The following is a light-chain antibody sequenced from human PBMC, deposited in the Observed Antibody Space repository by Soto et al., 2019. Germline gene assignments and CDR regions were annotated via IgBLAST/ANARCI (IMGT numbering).Light chain of an antibody. J-gene: IGLJ1*01. CDR3: ISYTDRQSYL. CDR2: EVS. CDR1: SSDVGGYNY. Sequence: QSVLNQPASVSGSPGQSITISCTGTSSDVGGYNYVSWYQQHPGKAPKLMIYEVSYRPSGVSDRFSGSKSGNTASLTISGLQAEDEADYYCISYTDRQSYLFGTGTKVTVL. V-gene: IGLV2-14*01.